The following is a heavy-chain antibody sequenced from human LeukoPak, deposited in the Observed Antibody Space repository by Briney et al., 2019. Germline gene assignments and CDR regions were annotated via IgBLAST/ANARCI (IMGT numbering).Heavy chain of an antibody. Sequence: SETLSLTCTVSGGSISSYYWSWIRQPPGKGLEWIGYMYSSGSTNYNPSLMSRVTISVDTSKNQFSLKLSSVTAADTAVYYCSKSRYYYGSGSYYSAYLMDVWGQGTTVTVSS. J-gene: IGHJ6*02. D-gene: IGHD3-10*01. CDR3: SKSRYYYGSGSYYSAYLMDV. CDR1: GGSISSYY. V-gene: IGHV4-59*01. CDR2: MYSSGST.